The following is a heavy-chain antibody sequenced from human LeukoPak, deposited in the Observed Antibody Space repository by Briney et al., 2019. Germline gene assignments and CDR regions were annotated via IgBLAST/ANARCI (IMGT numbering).Heavy chain of an antibody. J-gene: IGHJ6*04. CDR2: IYHSGST. CDR1: GVSIISSNSY. CDR3: ARDIAKGMDV. Sequence: SETLSLTCTVSGVSIISSNSYWGWIRQPPGKGLEWIGSIYHSGSTYYNPSLKSRVTISVDTSKNQFSLKLSSVTAADTAVYYCARDIAKGMDVWGKGTTVTVSS. D-gene: IGHD6-13*01. V-gene: IGHV4-39*07.